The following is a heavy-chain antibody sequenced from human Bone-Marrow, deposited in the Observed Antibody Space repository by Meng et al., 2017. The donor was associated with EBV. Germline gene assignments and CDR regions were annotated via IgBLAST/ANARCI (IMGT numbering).Heavy chain of an antibody. CDR3: VGAHYGDSSGYYYAY. CDR1: GGSSSSSNW. CDR2: IYHSGST. Sequence: QGSGPGLLKPSGTLAATCVCSGGSSSSSNWWSWVRQPPGKGLEWIGEIYHSGSTNYNPSLKSRVTISVDKSKNQFSLKLSSVTAADTAVYYCVGAHYGDSSGYYYAYWGQGTLVTVSS. J-gene: IGHJ4*02. V-gene: IGHV4-4*02. D-gene: IGHD3-22*01.